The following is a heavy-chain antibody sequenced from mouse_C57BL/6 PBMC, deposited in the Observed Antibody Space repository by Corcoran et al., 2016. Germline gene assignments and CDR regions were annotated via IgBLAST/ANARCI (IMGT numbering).Heavy chain of an antibody. V-gene: IGHV1-26*01. J-gene: IGHJ3*01. CDR1: GYTFTDYY. CDR3: ARSRYSNSAWFAY. CDR2: INPNNGGT. Sequence: EVQLQQSGPELVKPGASVKISCKASGYTFTDYYMNWVKQSHGKSLEWIGDINPNNGGTSYNQKFKGKATLTVDKSSSTAYMELRSLTSEDSAVYYCARSRYSNSAWFAYWGQGTLVTVSA. D-gene: IGHD2-5*01.